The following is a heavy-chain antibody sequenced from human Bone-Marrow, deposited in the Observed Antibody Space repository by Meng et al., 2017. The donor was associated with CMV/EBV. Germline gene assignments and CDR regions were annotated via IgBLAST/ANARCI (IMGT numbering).Heavy chain of an antibody. J-gene: IGHJ6*02. CDR2: IWFDGSNK. V-gene: IGHV3-33*06. CDR1: GFTFSSYG. Sequence: GESLKISCAASGFTFSSYGMHWVRQAPGKGLEWVAVIWFDGSNKYYADSVKGRFTISRDNSKNTLYLQMNSLRAEDTAVYYCAKGLANYYYYYGMDVWGQRMTVTVSS. CDR3: AKGLANYYYYYGMDV.